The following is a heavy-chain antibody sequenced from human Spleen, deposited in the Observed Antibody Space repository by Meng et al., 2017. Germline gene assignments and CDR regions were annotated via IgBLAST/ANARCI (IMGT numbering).Heavy chain of an antibody. V-gene: IGHV3-33*08. CDR3: VVGADSPFKD. Sequence: QVQLVESGGGVVQPGRSLRLSCAASGFIFRNYAMHWVRQAPGKGLEWVAVIWYDGSKEYSADSVKGRFIISRDNSENTLYLRMNNLRVEDTAVYYCVVGADSPFKDWGQGTLVTVSS. CDR2: IWYDGSKE. J-gene: IGHJ4*02. CDR1: GFIFRNYA. D-gene: IGHD2-21*01.